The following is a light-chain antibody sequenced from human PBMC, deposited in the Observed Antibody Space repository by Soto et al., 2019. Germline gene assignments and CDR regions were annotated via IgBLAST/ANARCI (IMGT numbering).Light chain of an antibody. J-gene: IGLJ1*01. CDR3: SSYMSSTTSYV. Sequence: QSALTQPASVSRSPGQSITISCTGPSGDFAGSDLVSWYQHHPGKAPKVMIYDVSNRPSGVSHRFSGSKSGNTASLTISGLQAEDEADYYCSSYMSSTTSYVFGTGTKLTVL. CDR2: DVS. V-gene: IGLV2-14*03. CDR1: SGDFAGSDL.